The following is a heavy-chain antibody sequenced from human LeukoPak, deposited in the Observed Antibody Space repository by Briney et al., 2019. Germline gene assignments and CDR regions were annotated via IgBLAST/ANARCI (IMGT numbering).Heavy chain of an antibody. CDR1: GYTFTDYY. Sequence: ASVKVSCKASGYTFTDYYIHWVRQAPGQGLEWLGAVIPISGTTHYAQKFQGRVSITVDDSTTTVYMQLSGLRSDDTAVYFCARLAVVPAAMSPDYWGQGTLVSVSS. CDR3: ARLAVVPAAMSPDY. D-gene: IGHD2-2*01. CDR2: VIPISGTT. J-gene: IGHJ4*02. V-gene: IGHV1-2*02.